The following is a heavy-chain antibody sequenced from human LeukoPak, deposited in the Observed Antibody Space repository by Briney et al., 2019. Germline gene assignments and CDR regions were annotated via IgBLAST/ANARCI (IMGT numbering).Heavy chain of an antibody. V-gene: IGHV4-38-2*01. CDR1: GYSISSGYY. J-gene: IGHJ6*03. Sequence: SETLSLTCAVSGYSISSGYYWGWIRQPPRKGLEWIGSIYHNGNTYYNPSLKSRVTISVDTSKNQFSLKLSSVTAADTAVYYCARGLRYSSGWYSAYYYMDVWGKGTTVTVSS. CDR2: IYHNGNT. D-gene: IGHD6-19*01. CDR3: ARGLRYSSGWYSAYYYMDV.